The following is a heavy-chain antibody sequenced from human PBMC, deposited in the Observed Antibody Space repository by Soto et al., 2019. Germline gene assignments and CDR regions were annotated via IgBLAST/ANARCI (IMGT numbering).Heavy chain of an antibody. Sequence: QVQLVQSGAEVKKPGSSVKVSCKASGGTFSSYAISWVRQAPGQGLEWMGGTIPIFGTANYAQKFQGRVTITADESTSTAYMELSSLRSEDTAVYYCARVAGPWELRGYYFDYWGQGTLVTVSS. CDR1: GGTFSSYA. CDR2: TIPIFGTA. J-gene: IGHJ4*02. D-gene: IGHD1-26*01. V-gene: IGHV1-69*01. CDR3: ARVAGPWELRGYYFDY.